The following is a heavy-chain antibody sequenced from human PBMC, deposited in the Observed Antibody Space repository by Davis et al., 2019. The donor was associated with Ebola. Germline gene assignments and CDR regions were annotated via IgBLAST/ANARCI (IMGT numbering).Heavy chain of an antibody. J-gene: IGHJ4*02. D-gene: IGHD6-19*01. V-gene: IGHV1-3*01. Sequence: AASVKVSCKASGYTFINHAIHWVRPAPGQSLEWMGWIHAGNGDTKYSLKGQDRFTITRDTSASIAYMEVSSLISGDTAMYYCAREGSGWHGGLESWGQGTLVTVSS. CDR1: GYTFINHA. CDR2: IHAGNGDT. CDR3: AREGSGWHGGLES.